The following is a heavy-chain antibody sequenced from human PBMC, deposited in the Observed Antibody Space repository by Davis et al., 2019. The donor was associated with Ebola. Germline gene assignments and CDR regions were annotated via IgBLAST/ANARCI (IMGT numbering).Heavy chain of an antibody. V-gene: IGHV3-11*04. J-gene: IGHJ4*02. CDR3: ARWGWLLYYFDY. CDR1: GFTFSDYY. Sequence: GESLKISCAASGFTFSDYYMSWIRQAPGKGLEWVSYISSSGSTIYYADSVKGRFTISRDNAKNSLYLQMNSLRDEDTAVYYCARWGWLLYYFDYWGQGTLVTVSS. CDR2: ISSSGSTI. D-gene: IGHD3-3*01.